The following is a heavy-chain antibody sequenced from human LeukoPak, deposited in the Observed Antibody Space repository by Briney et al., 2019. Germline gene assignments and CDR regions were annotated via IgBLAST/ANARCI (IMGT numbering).Heavy chain of an antibody. Sequence: GESLRLSCAASGFTFSSYAMTWVRQAPGKGLEWVSAIRGSGDSTYYADSVKGRFTISRDNSKNTLYLQMNSLRAEDTAVYYCAKDYYYGSGSYWGAFDIWGQGTMVTVSS. CDR1: GFTFSSYA. J-gene: IGHJ3*02. D-gene: IGHD3-10*01. V-gene: IGHV3-23*01. CDR3: AKDYYYGSGSYWGAFDI. CDR2: IRGSGDST.